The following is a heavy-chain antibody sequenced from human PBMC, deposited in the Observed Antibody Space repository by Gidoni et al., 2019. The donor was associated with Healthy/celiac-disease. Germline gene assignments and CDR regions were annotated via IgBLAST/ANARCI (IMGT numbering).Heavy chain of an antibody. CDR3: AREVEYGDYAYGMDV. CDR1: AFPVRSNY. V-gene: IGHV3-66*01. Sequence: EVQLVESGGGLVPPGGSLRLSFAASAFPVRSNYMSWVRQAPGKGLEWVSVIYSGGSTYYADSVKGRFTISRDNSKNTLYLQMNSLRAEDTAVYYCAREVEYGDYAYGMDVWGQGTTVTVSS. CDR2: IYSGGST. J-gene: IGHJ6*02. D-gene: IGHD4-17*01.